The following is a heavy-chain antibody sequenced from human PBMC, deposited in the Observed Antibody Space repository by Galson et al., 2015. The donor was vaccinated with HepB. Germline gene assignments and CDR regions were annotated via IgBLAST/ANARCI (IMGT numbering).Heavy chain of an antibody. CDR2: IIPIFGIA. Sequence: SVKVSCKASGGTFSSYAISWVRQAPGQGLEWMGGIIPIFGIANYAQKFQGRVTITADESTSTAYMELSSLRSEDTAVYYCARDLQGGEVYYYYGMDVWGQGTTVTVSS. D-gene: IGHD3-16*01. V-gene: IGHV1-69*13. J-gene: IGHJ6*02. CDR3: ARDLQGGEVYYYYGMDV. CDR1: GGTFSSYA.